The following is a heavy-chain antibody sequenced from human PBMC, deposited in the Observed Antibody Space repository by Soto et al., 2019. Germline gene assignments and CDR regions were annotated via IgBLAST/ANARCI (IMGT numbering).Heavy chain of an antibody. Sequence: LSLTCAVSGYSISSGYYWGWIRQPPGKGLEWIGSIYHSGSTYYNPSLKSRVTISVDTSKNQFSLKLSSVTAADTAVYYCARRVSYYYDSSGYYYYDYWGQGTLVTVSS. D-gene: IGHD3-22*01. V-gene: IGHV4-38-2*01. CDR3: ARRVSYYYDSSGYYYYDY. CDR2: IYHSGST. J-gene: IGHJ4*02. CDR1: GYSISSGYY.